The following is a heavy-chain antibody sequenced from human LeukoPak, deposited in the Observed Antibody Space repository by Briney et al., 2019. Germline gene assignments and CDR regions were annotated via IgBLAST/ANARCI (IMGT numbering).Heavy chain of an antibody. CDR1: GFTFSSYS. V-gene: IGHV3-21*01. CDR2: ISSSSSYI. D-gene: IGHD4-17*01. J-gene: IGHJ4*02. Sequence: GGSLRLSCAASGFTFSSYSMNWVRQAPGKGPEWVSSISSSSSYIYYADSVKGRFTISRDNAKNSLYLQVNSLRAEDTAVYYCARGLRSYSYFDYWGQGTLVTVSS. CDR3: ARGLRSYSYFDY.